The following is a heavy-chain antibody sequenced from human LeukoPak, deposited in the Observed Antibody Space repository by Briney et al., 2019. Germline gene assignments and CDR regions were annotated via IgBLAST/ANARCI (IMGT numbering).Heavy chain of an antibody. Sequence: SETLSLTCTVSGVSISSGGYYWSWIRQHPGKGLEWIGYIYYSGSTYYNPSLKSRVTISVDTSKNQFSLKLSSVTAADTAVYYCARASEDDSSGYTIDYWGQGTLVTVSS. J-gene: IGHJ4*02. D-gene: IGHD3-22*01. V-gene: IGHV4-31*03. CDR3: ARASEDDSSGYTIDY. CDR1: GVSISSGGYY. CDR2: IYYSGST.